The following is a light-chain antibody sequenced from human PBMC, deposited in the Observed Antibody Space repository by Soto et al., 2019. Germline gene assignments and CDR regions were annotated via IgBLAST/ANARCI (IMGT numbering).Light chain of an antibody. CDR1: ESDSSSY. CDR3: QQYGGSPPYT. V-gene: IGKV3-20*01. Sequence: EIVLTQSPGTLSLSPGERATLSCRASESDSSSYLAWYQQKPGQAPRLLIYGASSRATGIPDRFSGSGSGTDFTLTISRREPEDFAVYYCQQYGGSPPYTFGQGTKLEIK. CDR2: GAS. J-gene: IGKJ2*01.